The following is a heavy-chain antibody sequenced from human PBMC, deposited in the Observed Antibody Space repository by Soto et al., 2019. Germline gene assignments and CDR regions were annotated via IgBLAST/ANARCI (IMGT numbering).Heavy chain of an antibody. CDR1: GVSISSDSY. CDR2: LSHSGRT. Sequence: SETLSLNCAVSGVSISSDSYWGWMRQSPGKGLEWIGTLSHSGRTFYNPSLKSRVTISADTTKNQFSLSLTSVTAADTAVYYCGHLKTDTEVTPAPPLFDSWGQGTLVTVSS. D-gene: IGHD2-2*01. CDR3: GHLKTDTEVTPAPPLFDS. V-gene: IGHV4-38-2*01. J-gene: IGHJ4*02.